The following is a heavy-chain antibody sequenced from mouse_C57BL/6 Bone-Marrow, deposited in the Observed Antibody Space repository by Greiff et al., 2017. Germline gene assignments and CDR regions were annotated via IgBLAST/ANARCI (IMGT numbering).Heavy chain of an antibody. CDR2: IYPSDSEP. CDR3: AREGYYYGSPYYYAMDY. J-gene: IGHJ4*01. V-gene: IGHV1-61*01. CDR1: GYTFTSYW. D-gene: IGHD1-1*01. Sequence: QVQLQQPGAELVRPGSSVKLSCKASGYTFTSYWMDWVKQRPGQGLEWIGNIYPSDSEPHYNQKFKDKATLTVDKSSSTAYMQLSSLTSEDSAVYYCAREGYYYGSPYYYAMDYWGQGTSVTVSS.